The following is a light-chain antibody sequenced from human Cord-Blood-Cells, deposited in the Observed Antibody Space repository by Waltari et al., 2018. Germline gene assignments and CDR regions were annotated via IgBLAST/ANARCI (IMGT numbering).Light chain of an antibody. CDR2: AAS. Sequence: QMTQSPSSLSATVGDRVTITCRTSQSISSYLNWYQQKPGKAPKLLIYAASSLQSGVPSRFSGSGSGTDFTLTISSLQPEDFATYYCQQSYSTPFTFGPGTKVDIK. V-gene: IGKV1-39*01. J-gene: IGKJ3*01. CDR1: QSISSY. CDR3: QQSYSTPFT.